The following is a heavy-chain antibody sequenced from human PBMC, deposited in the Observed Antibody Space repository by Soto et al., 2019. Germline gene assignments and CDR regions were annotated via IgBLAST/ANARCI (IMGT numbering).Heavy chain of an antibody. J-gene: IGHJ6*02. CDR2: IIPIFGTA. D-gene: IGHD1-26*01. Sequence: QVQLVQSGAEVKKPGSSVKVSCKASGGTFSSYAISWLRQAPGQGLEWMGGIIPIFGTANYAQKFQGRVTITADESTRTDYMELSSLSSEDTAVCYCARGGIVGAKNYYYGMDVWGQGTTVTVSS. CDR3: ARGGIVGAKNYYYGMDV. CDR1: GGTFSSYA. V-gene: IGHV1-69*12.